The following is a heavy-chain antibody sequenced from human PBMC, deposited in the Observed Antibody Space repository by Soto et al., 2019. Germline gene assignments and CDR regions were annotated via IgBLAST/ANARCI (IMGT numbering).Heavy chain of an antibody. CDR1: GDSMSSYY. Sequence: SETLSLTCTVSGDSMSSYYWSWIRQPPGKGLEWIGYIYYSGSTTYNPSLRSRVTMSVDTSKNQFSLRLSSVTAADAAVYYCARAKSNYQTFDHWGQGSQVTVSS. V-gene: IGHV4-59*01. D-gene: IGHD4-4*01. J-gene: IGHJ4*02. CDR3: ARAKSNYQTFDH. CDR2: IYYSGST.